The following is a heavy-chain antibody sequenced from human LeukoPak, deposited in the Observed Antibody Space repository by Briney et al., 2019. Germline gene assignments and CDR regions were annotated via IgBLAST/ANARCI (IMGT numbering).Heavy chain of an antibody. CDR1: GGSISSSSYY. D-gene: IGHD1-26*01. CDR3: ARRSGNSGSDSWFDP. J-gene: IGHJ5*02. Sequence: SETLSLTCTVSGGSISSSSYYWGWIRQPPGKGLEWIGSIYYSGSTYYNPSLKSRVTISVDTSKNQFSLKLSSVTAADTAVYYCARRSGNSGSDSWFDPWGQGTLVTVSS. V-gene: IGHV4-39*07. CDR2: IYYSGST.